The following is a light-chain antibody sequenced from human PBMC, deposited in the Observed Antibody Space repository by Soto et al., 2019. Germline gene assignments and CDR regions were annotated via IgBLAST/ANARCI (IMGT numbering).Light chain of an antibody. J-gene: IGLJ2*01. CDR2: EVI. CDR3: SSYAGSDNFVL. CDR1: SSDVGGYNF. Sequence: QSVLSQPPSASGSPGQSVTISCTGSSSDVGGYNFVSWYQHLPGKAPKLMIYEVIQRPSGVPDRFSGSKSGNTASLTVSGLQAEDEADYYCSSYAGSDNFVLFGGGTKLNVL. V-gene: IGLV2-8*01.